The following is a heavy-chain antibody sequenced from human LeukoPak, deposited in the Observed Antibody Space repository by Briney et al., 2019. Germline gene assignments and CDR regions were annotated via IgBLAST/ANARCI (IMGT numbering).Heavy chain of an antibody. V-gene: IGHV4-34*01. CDR2: INHSGST. CDR3: ARVSGSSWDHDAFDI. CDR1: GGSFSGYY. Sequence: PSETLSLTCAVYGGSFSGYYWSWIRQPPGKGLEWIGEINHSGSTNYNPSLKSRVTISVDTSKNQFSLKLSSVTAADTAVYYCARVSGSSWDHDAFDIWGQGTMVTVSS. D-gene: IGHD6-13*01. J-gene: IGHJ3*02.